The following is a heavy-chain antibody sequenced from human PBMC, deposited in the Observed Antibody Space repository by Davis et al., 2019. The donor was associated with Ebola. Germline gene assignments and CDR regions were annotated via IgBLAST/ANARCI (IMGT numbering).Heavy chain of an antibody. CDR1: GYTFAAHY. V-gene: IGHV1-2*06. D-gene: IGHD2-15*01. Sequence: AASVKVSCKASGYTFAAHYIHWVRQAPGQGLEWMGRINPNFGGKIYAQKFQDRVTLTIDTSINTAYMELDRLRSDDTAVYYCARGPTYCTGGTCYRKSWLDPWGQGTLVTVSS. J-gene: IGHJ5*02. CDR3: ARGPTYCTGGTCYRKSWLDP. CDR2: INPNFGGK.